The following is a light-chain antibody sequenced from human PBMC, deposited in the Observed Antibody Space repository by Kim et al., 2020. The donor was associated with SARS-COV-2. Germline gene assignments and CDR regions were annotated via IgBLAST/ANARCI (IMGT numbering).Light chain of an antibody. CDR3: QQYNNWPALT. V-gene: IGKV3-15*01. J-gene: IGKJ4*01. Sequence: EIVMTQSPATLSVSPGERATLPCRASQSVSSNLAWYQQNPGQAPRLLIYGASTRATGIPARFSGSGSGTEFTLTISSLQSEDFAVYYCQQYNNWPALTFGGGTKVDIK. CDR2: GAS. CDR1: QSVSSN.